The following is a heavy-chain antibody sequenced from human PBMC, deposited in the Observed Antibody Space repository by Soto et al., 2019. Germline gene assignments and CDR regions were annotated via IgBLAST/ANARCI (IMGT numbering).Heavy chain of an antibody. CDR2: ISAYNGNT. V-gene: IGHV1-18*04. D-gene: IGHD3-3*01. J-gene: IGHJ4*02. Sequence: GASVKVSCKASGYTFTSYGISWVRQAPGQGLEWMGWISAYNGNTNYAQKLQGRVTMTTDTSTSTAYMELRSLRSDDTAVYYCAVAYYDFWSGYYDFDYWGQGTLVTVSS. CDR1: GYTFTSYG. CDR3: AVAYYDFWSGYYDFDY.